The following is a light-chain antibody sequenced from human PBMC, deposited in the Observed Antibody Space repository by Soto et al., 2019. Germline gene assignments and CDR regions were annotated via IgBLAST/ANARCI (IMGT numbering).Light chain of an antibody. Sequence: EIRFTQSPSTLSLSPGERATLSCRASQSVSSYLAWYQQKPGQAPRLLIYDASNRATGIPARFSGSGSGTDFTLTISSLEPEDFAVYYCQQRDSWPITFGQGTRLET. V-gene: IGKV3-11*01. J-gene: IGKJ5*01. CDR3: QQRDSWPIT. CDR1: QSVSSY. CDR2: DAS.